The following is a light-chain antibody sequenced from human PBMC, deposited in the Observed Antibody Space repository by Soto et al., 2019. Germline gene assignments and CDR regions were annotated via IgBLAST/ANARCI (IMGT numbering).Light chain of an antibody. V-gene: IGKV3-15*01. CDR3: QQYNSWPPRT. CDR2: GAS. CDR1: QSINKK. J-gene: IGKJ1*01. Sequence: EIVMTQSPATLSVSPGESATLSCRASQSINKKLAWYQQRPGRAPRLLIFGASTRATGVAARFSGSGSGTEFTLTISSLQSEDFAVYYCQQYNSWPPRTFGQGTKVETK.